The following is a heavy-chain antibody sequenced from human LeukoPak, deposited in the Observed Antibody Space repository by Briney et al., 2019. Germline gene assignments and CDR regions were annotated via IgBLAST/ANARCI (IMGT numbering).Heavy chain of an antibody. CDR1: GYTFTGYY. CDR3: SRASTIAAPGAIPNDF. V-gene: IGHV1-2*02. J-gene: IGHJ4*02. CDR2: INPNSGDT. D-gene: IGHD6-13*01. Sequence: ASVKVSCKASGYTFTGYYMHWVRQAPAQGLEWMGWINPNSGDTNYAYKFQGRVTMTRDTSISTAYMELSSLTSDDSAVYFCSRASTIAAPGAIPNDFWGQGTLVTVSS.